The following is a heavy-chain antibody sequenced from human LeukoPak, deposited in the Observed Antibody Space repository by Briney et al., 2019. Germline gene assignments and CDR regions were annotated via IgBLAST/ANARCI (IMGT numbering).Heavy chain of an antibody. Sequence: PGGSLRLSCAASGFTFSSYWMHWVRQAPGKGLVWVSRINSDGSSTSYADSVKGRFTISRDNSKNTLYLQMNSLRAEDTAVYYCAKEPAHYYDSSGYYYDCWGQGTLVTVSS. CDR3: AKEPAHYYDSSGYYYDC. CDR1: GFTFSSYW. J-gene: IGHJ4*02. V-gene: IGHV3-74*01. CDR2: INSDGSST. D-gene: IGHD3-22*01.